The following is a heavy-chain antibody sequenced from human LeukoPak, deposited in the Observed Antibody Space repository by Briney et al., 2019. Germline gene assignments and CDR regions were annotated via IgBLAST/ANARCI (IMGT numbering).Heavy chain of an antibody. CDR2: ISSSGSTI. CDR1: GFTFSNYY. V-gene: IGHV3-11*04. J-gene: IGHJ6*03. CDR3: ARDFSDPNYYFYYMDV. D-gene: IGHD1-26*01. Sequence: PGGSLRLSCAASGFTFSNYYMSWIRQAPGKGLAWLSYISSSGSTIYYADSVKGRFTISRDNAKNSLYLHMNSLRAEDTAVYYCARDFSDPNYYFYYMDVWGEGTTVTVSS.